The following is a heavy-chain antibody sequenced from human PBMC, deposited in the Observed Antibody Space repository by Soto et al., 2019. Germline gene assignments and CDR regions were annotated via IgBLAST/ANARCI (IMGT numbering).Heavy chain of an antibody. CDR1: GGSISSGGYY. D-gene: IGHD4-4*01. V-gene: IGHV4-31*03. CDR3: ARLYSSPHYYYYGMDV. J-gene: IGHJ6*02. Sequence: SETLSLTCTVSGGSISSGGYYWSWIRQHPGKGLEWIGYIYYSGSTYYNPSLKSRVTISVDTSKNQFSLKLSSVTAADTAVYYCARLYSSPHYYYYGMDVWGQGTTVTVSS. CDR2: IYYSGST.